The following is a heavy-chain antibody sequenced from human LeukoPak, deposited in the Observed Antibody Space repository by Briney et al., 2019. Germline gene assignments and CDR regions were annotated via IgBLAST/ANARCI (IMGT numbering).Heavy chain of an antibody. CDR2: IYTSGST. D-gene: IGHD5-18*01. CDR3: ARDGGPGGYSYGDHDAFDI. CDR1: GGSISSYY. J-gene: IGHJ3*02. Sequence: SETLSLTCTVSGGSISSYYWSWIRQPAGKGLEWIGRIYTSGSTNYNPSLKSRVTMSVDTSKNQFSLKLSSVTAADTAVYYCARDGGPGGYSYGDHDAFDIWGQGTMVTVSS. V-gene: IGHV4-4*07.